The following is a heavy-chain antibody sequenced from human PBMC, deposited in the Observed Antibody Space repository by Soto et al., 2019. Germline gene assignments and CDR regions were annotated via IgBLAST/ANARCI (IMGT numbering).Heavy chain of an antibody. Sequence: QVQLVQSGAEVRKPGASVKVSCKASGYTFSSYGIIWVRQAPGQGLEWMGWISGYNGNAKNAQRFQGRVTMTTDTSTSTVYMDLRSLGSDDSAVYYCAREGSYGWYDCWGQGTLVTFSS. V-gene: IGHV1-18*01. J-gene: IGHJ5*01. CDR2: ISGYNGNA. D-gene: IGHD2-15*01. CDR1: GYTFSSYG. CDR3: AREGSYGWYDC.